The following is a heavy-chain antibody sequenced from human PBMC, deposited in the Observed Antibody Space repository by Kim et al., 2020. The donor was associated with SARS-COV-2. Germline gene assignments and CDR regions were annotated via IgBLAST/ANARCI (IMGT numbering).Heavy chain of an antibody. CDR3: ARDMIRGAMIMDD. Sequence: YFGDSVKGRFTISRDDSTNTLFLQMNSLRVEDTAVYYCARDMIRGAMIMDDWGQGTLVTVSS. D-gene: IGHD3-10*01. V-gene: IGHV3-33*02. J-gene: IGHJ4*02.